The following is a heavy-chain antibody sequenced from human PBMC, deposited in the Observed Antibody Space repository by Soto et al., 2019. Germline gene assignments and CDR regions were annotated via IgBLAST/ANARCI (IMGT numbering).Heavy chain of an antibody. CDR1: GYDYVTYA. V-gene: IGHV1-18*01. J-gene: IGHJ6*02. Sequence: QAQLVQSGAEVKKPGASVNVSCKASGYDYVTYAITWVRHRPGQGLEWMGWISTLNGNTNYAQNFQGRVTMTTDTSTRIVHLELRSLRSDDTAVYYCARRVHVWLPEYYGMDVWGQGTTVTVSS. D-gene: IGHD1-1*01. CDR2: ISTLNGNT. CDR3: ARRVHVWLPEYYGMDV.